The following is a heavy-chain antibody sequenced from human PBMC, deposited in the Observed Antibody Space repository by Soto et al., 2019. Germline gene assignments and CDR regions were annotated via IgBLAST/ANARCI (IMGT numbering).Heavy chain of an antibody. CDR3: ERALTMMAKN. D-gene: IGHD3-22*01. Sequence: SETLSLTCTVSGGSIRSGGYYWSWVRQRAGRGLLCIGHIYHSRSTYYNPSLKSRVTISVDTSKNQLSLKRSSVTAADTAVYYCERALTMMAKNWGQGTLVTVSS. CDR2: IYHSRST. V-gene: IGHV4-31*03. J-gene: IGHJ4*02. CDR1: GGSIRSGGYY.